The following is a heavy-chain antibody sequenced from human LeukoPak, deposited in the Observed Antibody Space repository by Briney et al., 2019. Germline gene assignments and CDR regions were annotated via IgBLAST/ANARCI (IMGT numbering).Heavy chain of an antibody. CDR3: ASYDPVAGTGY. CDR2: INHSGST. J-gene: IGHJ4*02. Sequence: SETLSLTCTVSGGSISSYYWSWIRQPPGKGLEWIGEINHSGSTNYNPSLKSRVTISVDTSKNQFSLKLSSVTAADTAVYYCASYDPVAGTGYWGQGTLVTVSS. CDR1: GGSISSYY. D-gene: IGHD6-19*01. V-gene: IGHV4-34*01.